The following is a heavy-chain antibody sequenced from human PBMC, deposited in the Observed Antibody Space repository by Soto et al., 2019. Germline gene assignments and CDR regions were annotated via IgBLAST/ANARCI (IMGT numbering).Heavy chain of an antibody. CDR2: VYYSGST. J-gene: IGHJ4*02. Sequence: QLQLQESGPGLVKPSETLSLTCTVSGGSVSSSSYYWGWVRQPPGKGLEWIGGVYYSGSTYYNPSLESRVNISVDKSKNQYSLKLMSLSAADTAVYYCGRLEGLATISYYFDYWGQGALVTVSS. CDR3: GRLEGLATISYYFDY. D-gene: IGHD3-9*01. V-gene: IGHV4-39*01. CDR1: GGSVSSSSYY.